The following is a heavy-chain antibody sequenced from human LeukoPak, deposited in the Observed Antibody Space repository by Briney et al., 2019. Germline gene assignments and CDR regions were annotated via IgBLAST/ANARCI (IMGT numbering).Heavy chain of an antibody. CDR3: ARDPDA. CDR2: IYSGGDT. CDR1: GFTVSNYY. V-gene: IGHV3-66*01. Sequence: GGSLRLSCAASGFTVSNYYMSWVRKAPGEGLEWVSVIYSGGDTYHADSVKGRFTLSRDNSKNTLYLQINSLRAEDTAGYYCARDPDAWGQGTLVTVSS. J-gene: IGHJ5*02.